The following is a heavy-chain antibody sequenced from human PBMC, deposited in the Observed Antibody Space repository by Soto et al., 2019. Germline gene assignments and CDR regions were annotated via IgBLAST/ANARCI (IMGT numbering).Heavy chain of an antibody. CDR1: GFTFSSSA. Sequence: SVKVSCKTSGFTFSSSAVHWVRQARGHRLQWIGWIDVGSANANYAQMLQERVTISRDMSTSTAYMELSSLRPEDTAVYYCAGGGVRGVITRTRDYYGMDVWGQGTTVTVSS. CDR3: AGGGVRGVITRTRDYYGMDV. D-gene: IGHD3-10*01. V-gene: IGHV1-58*01. CDR2: IDVGSANA. J-gene: IGHJ6*02.